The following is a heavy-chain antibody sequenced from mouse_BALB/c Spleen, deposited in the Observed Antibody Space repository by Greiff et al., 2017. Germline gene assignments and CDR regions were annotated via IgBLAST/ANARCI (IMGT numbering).Heavy chain of an antibody. CDR3: GRSVYGYDCAMDY. CDR1: GYSFTGYF. CDR2: INPYNGDT. Sequence: EVQLKESGPELVKPGASVKISCKASGYSFTGYFMNWVKQSHGKSLEWIGRINPYNGDTFYNQKFKGKATLTVDKSSSTAHMELLSLTSEDSAVYYCGRSVYGYDCAMDYWGQGTSVTVSS. D-gene: IGHD2-2*01. J-gene: IGHJ4*01. V-gene: IGHV1-37*01.